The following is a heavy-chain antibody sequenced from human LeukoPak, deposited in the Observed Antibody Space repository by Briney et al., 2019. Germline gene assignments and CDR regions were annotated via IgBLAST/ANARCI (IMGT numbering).Heavy chain of an antibody. V-gene: IGHV1-2*02. Sequence: ASVKVSCKASGYTFTGYYMHWVRQAPGQGLEWMGWINPNSGGTNYAQKFQGRVTMTRDTSISTAYMELSRLRSDDTAVYYCARGPGDSSGWYHIYYYYYGMDVWGQGTTVTVSS. J-gene: IGHJ6*02. CDR2: INPNSGGT. D-gene: IGHD6-13*01. CDR1: GYTFTGYY. CDR3: ARGPGDSSGWYHIYYYYYGMDV.